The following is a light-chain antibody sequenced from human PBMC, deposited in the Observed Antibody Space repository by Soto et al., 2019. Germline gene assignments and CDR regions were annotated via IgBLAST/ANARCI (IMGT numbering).Light chain of an antibody. Sequence: EIVLAQSPGIVSLSPGERATLSCRASQTISGTSLAWYQQKPGQAPRLLIYGASSRATGIPDRFTGSGSATDFTLTISRLEPEDFAVYYCQQRSNWPPGTFGGGTKVDIK. V-gene: IGKV3D-20*02. CDR2: GAS. CDR3: QQRSNWPPGT. J-gene: IGKJ4*01. CDR1: QTISGTS.